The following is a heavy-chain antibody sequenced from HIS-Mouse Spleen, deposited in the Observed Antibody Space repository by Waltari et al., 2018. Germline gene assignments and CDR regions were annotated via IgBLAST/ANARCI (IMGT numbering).Heavy chain of an antibody. Sequence: QVQLVQSGAEVKKPGASVKVSCKASGYTFTRYDINWVRQATGHGLEWMGWMNPNSGNTGYAQKFQGRVTMTRNTSISTAYMELSSLRSEDTAVYYCARGHDYSNYFDYWGQGTLVTVSS. CDR3: ARGHDYSNYFDY. V-gene: IGHV1-8*01. CDR2: MNPNSGNT. D-gene: IGHD4-4*01. CDR1: GYTFTRYD. J-gene: IGHJ4*02.